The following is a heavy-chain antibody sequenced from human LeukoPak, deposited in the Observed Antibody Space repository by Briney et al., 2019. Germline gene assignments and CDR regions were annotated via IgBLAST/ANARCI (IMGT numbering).Heavy chain of an antibody. CDR1: GGSISSSGYY. CDR3: ARGPPVLPILYSGSDTGYYFGS. CDR2: ISYSGST. J-gene: IGHJ4*02. Sequence: SETLSLTCTVSGGSISSSGYYWGWIRQPPGKGLEWIGSISYSGSTFYNPSLKSRVTISGDTSKNQLSLKLTPVTAADTAVYFCARGPPVLPILYSGSDTGYYFGSWGQGTLVTVSS. D-gene: IGHD5-12*01. V-gene: IGHV4-39*01.